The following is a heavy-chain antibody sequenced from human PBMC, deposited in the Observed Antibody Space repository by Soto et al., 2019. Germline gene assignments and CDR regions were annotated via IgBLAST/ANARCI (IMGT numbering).Heavy chain of an antibody. Sequence: NPSETLSLTCTVSGGSISSGGYYWSWIRQHPGKGLEWIGYIYYSGSTYYNPSLKSRVTISVDTSKNQFSLKLSSVTAADTAVYYCARAPRIAAAGTKHWFDPWGQGTLVTVSS. CDR2: IYYSGST. V-gene: IGHV4-31*03. J-gene: IGHJ5*02. D-gene: IGHD6-13*01. CDR3: ARAPRIAAAGTKHWFDP. CDR1: GGSISSGGYY.